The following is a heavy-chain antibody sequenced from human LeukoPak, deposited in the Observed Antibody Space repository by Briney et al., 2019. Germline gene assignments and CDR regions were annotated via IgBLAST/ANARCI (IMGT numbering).Heavy chain of an antibody. J-gene: IGHJ4*02. V-gene: IGHV3-23*01. CDR3: AKGLSGYPIDY. CDR2: ISGSGGTT. CDR1: GFTFSGYV. D-gene: IGHD3-22*01. Sequence: GGSLRLSCAASGFTFSGYVMSWVRQAPRKGLEWVSGISGSGGTTYYADSVKGRFTISRDNPKNTLYLQMNSLRAEDTAVYYCAKGLSGYPIDYWGQGTLVTVSS.